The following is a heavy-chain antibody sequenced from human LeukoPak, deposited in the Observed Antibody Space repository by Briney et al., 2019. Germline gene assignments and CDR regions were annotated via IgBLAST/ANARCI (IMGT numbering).Heavy chain of an antibody. Sequence: GGSLRLSCAASGFTFNSYSMNWVRQAPGKGLEWVSSISSSSSYIYYADSVKGRFTISRDNAKNSLYLQMNSLRAEDTAVYYCAIIQGVIGPNGYWGQGTLVTVSS. J-gene: IGHJ4*02. V-gene: IGHV3-21*01. CDR1: GFTFNSYS. CDR2: ISSSSSYI. CDR3: AIIQGVIGPNGY. D-gene: IGHD3-10*01.